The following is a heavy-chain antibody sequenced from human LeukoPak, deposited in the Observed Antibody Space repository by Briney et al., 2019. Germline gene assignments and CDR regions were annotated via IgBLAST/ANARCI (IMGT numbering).Heavy chain of an antibody. Sequence: ASVKVSCKASGYTFTSYGISWVRQAPGQGLEWMGWISAYNGNTNYAQKLQGRVTMTTDTSTSTAYMELRSLRSDDTAVYYCARDHVVRGPRGYWFDPWGQGTLVTVSS. CDR2: ISAYNGNT. CDR3: ARDHVVRGPRGYWFDP. J-gene: IGHJ5*02. CDR1: GYTFTSYG. V-gene: IGHV1-18*01. D-gene: IGHD3-10*01.